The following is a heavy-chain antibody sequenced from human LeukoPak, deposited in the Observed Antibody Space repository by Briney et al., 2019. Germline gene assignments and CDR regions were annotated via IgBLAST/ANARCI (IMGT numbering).Heavy chain of an antibody. CDR1: AVSITNGDYY. J-gene: IGHJ4*02. D-gene: IGHD5-12*01. CDR2: IYYSGST. V-gene: IGHV4-31*02. Sequence: SETLSLTCTVSAVSITNGDYYWSWIRQHPGKGLEWIGYIYYSGSTYYNPSLETRVSLSVDTSKSQFSLKVSSVTAADTAVYYCARDFNSGYGPFDSWGQGTLVTVSS. CDR3: ARDFNSGYGPFDS.